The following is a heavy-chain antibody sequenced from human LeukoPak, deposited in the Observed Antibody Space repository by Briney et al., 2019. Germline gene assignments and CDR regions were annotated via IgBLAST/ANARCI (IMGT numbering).Heavy chain of an antibody. CDR3: ARDRVIVVSPDGMDV. V-gene: IGHV1-2*02. CDR1: GYTFTGYY. CDR2: INPNTGGT. Sequence: SVKVACKASGYTFTGYYVHWVRQAPGQGLEWMGWINPNTGGTYYAQKFQGRVTMTRDTSISTAYMELRGLKSDDSAVYYCARDRVIVVSPDGMDVWGQGTTVTVS. J-gene: IGHJ6*02. D-gene: IGHD2-21*01.